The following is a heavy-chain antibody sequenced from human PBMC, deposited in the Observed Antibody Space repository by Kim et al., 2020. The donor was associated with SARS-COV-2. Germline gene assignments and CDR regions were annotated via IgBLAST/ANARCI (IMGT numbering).Heavy chain of an antibody. V-gene: IGHV4-34*01. J-gene: IGHJ4*02. D-gene: IGHD3-22*01. Sequence: SETLSLTCAVYGGSFSGYYWSWIRQPPGKGLEWIGEINHSGSTNYNPSLKSRVTISVDTSKNQFSLKLSSVTAADTAVYYCARGKLRGEYYYDSSGFYYFDYWGQGTLVTVSS. CDR2: INHSGST. CDR3: ARGKLRGEYYYDSSGFYYFDY. CDR1: GGSFSGYY.